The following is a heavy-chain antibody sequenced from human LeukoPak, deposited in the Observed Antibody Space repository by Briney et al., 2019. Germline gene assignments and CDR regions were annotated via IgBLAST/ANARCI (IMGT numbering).Heavy chain of an antibody. CDR2: ISGDGGST. V-gene: IGHV3-23*01. CDR3: AKGQQGDFWSGSYLDY. Sequence: PGGSLRLSCVASGFTFSTYAMNWVRQAPGKGLEWVSAISGDGGSTKYADSVKGRFTLSRDNAKNTLYLQMNSLRAEDTAVYYCAKGQQGDFWSGSYLDYWGQGTLVSVSS. D-gene: IGHD3-3*01. CDR1: GFTFSTYA. J-gene: IGHJ4*02.